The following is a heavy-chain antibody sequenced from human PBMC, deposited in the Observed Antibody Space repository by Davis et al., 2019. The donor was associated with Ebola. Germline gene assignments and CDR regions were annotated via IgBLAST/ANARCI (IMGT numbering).Heavy chain of an antibody. CDR2: IRSEANSYAT. V-gene: IGHV3-73*01. CDR1: GFTFSGSA. J-gene: IGHJ6*02. CDR3: AREETVTTFMYIYYYYGMDV. D-gene: IGHD4-17*01. Sequence: GESLKISCAASGFTFSGSAMHWVRQASGKGLEWVGRIRSEANSYATAYAASVKGRFTISRDNSKNTLYLQMNSLRAEDTAVYYCAREETVTTFMYIYYYYGMDVWGQGTTVTVSS.